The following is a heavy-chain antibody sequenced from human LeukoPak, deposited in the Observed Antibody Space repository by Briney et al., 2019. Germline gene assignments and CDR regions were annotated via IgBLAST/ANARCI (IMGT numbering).Heavy chain of an antibody. CDR2: INPNSGGT. V-gene: IGHV1-2*06. D-gene: IGHD3-22*01. CDR1: RYTLTGDY. Sequence: AAVTVSCMASRYTLTGDYMHWVQPAPGQGLEWMGRINPNSGGTNYAQKFQGRVTMTRDTSISTAYMELSRLRSDDTAVYDCARGPDYYDSSGPDYWGQGTLVTVSS. J-gene: IGHJ4*02. CDR3: ARGPDYYDSSGPDY.